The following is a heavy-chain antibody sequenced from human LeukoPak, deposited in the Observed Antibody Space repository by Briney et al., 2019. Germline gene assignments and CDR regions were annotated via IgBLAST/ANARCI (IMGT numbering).Heavy chain of an antibody. D-gene: IGHD3-10*01. CDR2: IYYSGST. Sequence: SETLSLTCTVSGGSISSYYWSWIRQPPGKGLEWIGYIYYSGSTNYNPSLKCRVTISVDTSKNQFYLKLSSGHAADTAGYYCLTADYYYGTGSYTNWFAPGAQGP. V-gene: IGHV4-59*01. J-gene: IGHJ5*02. CDR1: GGSISSYY. CDR3: LTADYYYGTGSYTNWFAP.